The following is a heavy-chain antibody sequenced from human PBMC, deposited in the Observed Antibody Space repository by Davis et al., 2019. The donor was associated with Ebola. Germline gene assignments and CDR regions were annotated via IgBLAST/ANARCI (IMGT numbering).Heavy chain of an antibody. D-gene: IGHD1-26*01. Sequence: GGSLRLSCAASGFTFSGSAMHWVRQASGKGLEWVGRIRSKANSYATAYAASVKGRFTISRDNSKNTLYLQMNSLRVEDTAVYYCAKAVGAAQRAYFDYWGQGTLVTVSS. J-gene: IGHJ4*02. CDR2: IRSKANSYAT. V-gene: IGHV3-73*01. CDR1: GFTFSGSA. CDR3: AKAVGAAQRAYFDY.